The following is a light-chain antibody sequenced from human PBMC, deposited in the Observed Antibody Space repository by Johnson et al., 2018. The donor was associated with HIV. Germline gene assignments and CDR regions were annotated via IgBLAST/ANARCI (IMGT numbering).Light chain of an antibody. CDR2: DNN. CDR3: GTWDSSLSAGV. J-gene: IGLJ1*01. V-gene: IGLV1-51*01. Sequence: HSVLTQPPSVSAAPGQKVTISCSGSSSNIGNNYVSWYQQLPGTAPKLLIYDNNKRPSGIPDRFSGSKSGTSATLGITGLQTGDEADHYCGTWDSSLSAGVFGTGTKVTVL. CDR1: SSNIGNNY.